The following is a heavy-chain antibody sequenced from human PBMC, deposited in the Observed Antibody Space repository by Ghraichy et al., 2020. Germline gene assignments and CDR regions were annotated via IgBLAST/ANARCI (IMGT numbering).Heavy chain of an antibody. CDR3: ARGAIAAAGTFWVKGWFDP. CDR2: INHSGST. Sequence: SETLSLTCAVYGGSFSGYYWSWIRQPPGKGRGGIGEINHSGSTNYNPSLKSRVTISVDTSKNHFSLKLSFVTAADTAVYYCARGAIAAAGTFWVKGWFDPWGQGTLVTVSS. J-gene: IGHJ5*02. D-gene: IGHD6-13*01. CDR1: GGSFSGYY. V-gene: IGHV4-34*01.